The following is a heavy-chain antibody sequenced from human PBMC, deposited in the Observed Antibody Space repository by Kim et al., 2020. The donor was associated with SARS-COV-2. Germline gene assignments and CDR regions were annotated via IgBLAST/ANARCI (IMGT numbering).Heavy chain of an antibody. J-gene: IGHJ4*02. CDR3: ASSPVRSEIVVLGY. D-gene: IGHD3-22*01. Sequence: NPSLKSRVTISVDTSKNQFSLKLSSVTAADTAVYYCASSPVRSEIVVLGYWGQGTLVTVSS. V-gene: IGHV4-34*01.